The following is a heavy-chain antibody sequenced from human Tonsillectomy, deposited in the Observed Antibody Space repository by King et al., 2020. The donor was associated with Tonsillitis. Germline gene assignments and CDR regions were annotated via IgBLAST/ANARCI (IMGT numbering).Heavy chain of an antibody. D-gene: IGHD2-21*02. V-gene: IGHV1-18*04. Sequence: QLVQSGAELKKPGASVKVSCKTSGYTFLNYGITWVRQAPGQGLECMGWISAYNGNTNYAQTFQGRVTMTTDTSTSTAYMELRSLRSDDTAFYYCAMVGYCPDGDCYFDAAPSDLVDYWGQGTLVTVSS. CDR2: ISAYNGNT. J-gene: IGHJ4*02. CDR1: GYTFLNYG. CDR3: AMVGYCPDGDCYFDAAPSDLVDY.